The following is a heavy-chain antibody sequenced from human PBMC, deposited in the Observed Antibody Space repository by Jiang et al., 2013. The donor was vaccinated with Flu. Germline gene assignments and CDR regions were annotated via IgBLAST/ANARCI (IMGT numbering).Heavy chain of an antibody. V-gene: IGHV1-2*04. D-gene: IGHD1-26*01. Sequence: SGAEVKKPGASVKVSCKASGYTFTGYYMYWVRQAPGQGLEWMGWINPNSGGTNYAQKFQGWVTMTRDTSISTAYMELSRLRSDDTAVYYCARKVGDTLSGGMDVWGQGTTVTVSS. CDR1: GYTFTGYY. J-gene: IGHJ6*02. CDR2: INPNSGGT. CDR3: ARKVGDTLSGGMDV.